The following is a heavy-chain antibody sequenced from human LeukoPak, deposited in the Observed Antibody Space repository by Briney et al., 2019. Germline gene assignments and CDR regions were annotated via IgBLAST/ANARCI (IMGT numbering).Heavy chain of an antibody. CDR2: FGGSGGSI. CDR3: AKSDCGGDCHLLDY. V-gene: IGHV3-23*01. J-gene: IGHJ4*02. Sequence: GGSLRLSCAASGFTFSTYAMSWVRQAPGKGLEWVSHFGGSGGSIYYADSVKGRFTISRDNSKNTLYLQMNSLRAEDTAVYYCAKSDCGGDCHLLDYWGQGTLDTVSS. D-gene: IGHD2-21*02. CDR1: GFTFSTYA.